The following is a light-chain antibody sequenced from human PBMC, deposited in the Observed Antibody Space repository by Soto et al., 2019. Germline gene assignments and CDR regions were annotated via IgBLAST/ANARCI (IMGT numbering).Light chain of an antibody. CDR2: GAS. J-gene: IGKJ2*01. CDR3: QQYGSSPPYT. CDR1: QSVSSSY. Sequence: EIVLTQSPGTLSLSPGERATLSCRASQSVSSSYLAWYQQKPGQAPRLLIYGASSRATGIPERFSGSGSGTDFTLTISRLEPKDLAEYYCQQYGSSPPYTLGQGTKVEIK. V-gene: IGKV3-20*01.